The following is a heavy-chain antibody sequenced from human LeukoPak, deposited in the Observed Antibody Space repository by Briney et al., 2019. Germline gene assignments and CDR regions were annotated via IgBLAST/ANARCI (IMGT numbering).Heavy chain of an antibody. Sequence: GASVKVSCKASGYTFTSYDINWVRQAPGQGPEWMGVISPSGGSTTYAQKFQGRVTLTGDMSTSTDYLELSSLRSEDTAVYYCARDNSVRDEAWWFNPWGQGTLVTVSS. CDR1: GYTFTSYD. CDR2: ISPSGGST. V-gene: IGHV1-46*01. CDR3: ARDNSVRDEAWWFNP. D-gene: IGHD5-24*01. J-gene: IGHJ5*02.